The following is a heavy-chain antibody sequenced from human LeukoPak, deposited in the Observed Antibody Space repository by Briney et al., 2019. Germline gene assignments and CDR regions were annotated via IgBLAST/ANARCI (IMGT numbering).Heavy chain of an antibody. Sequence: GGSLRLSCAASGFTVSSNYMSWVRQAPGKGLEWVSVISGSGGSTYYADSVKGRFTISRDNSKNTLYLQMNSLRAEDTAVYYCAKVHSGSYPENYWGQGTLVTVSS. D-gene: IGHD1-26*01. CDR3: AKVHSGSYPENY. J-gene: IGHJ4*02. CDR1: GFTVSSNY. V-gene: IGHV3-23*01. CDR2: ISGSGGST.